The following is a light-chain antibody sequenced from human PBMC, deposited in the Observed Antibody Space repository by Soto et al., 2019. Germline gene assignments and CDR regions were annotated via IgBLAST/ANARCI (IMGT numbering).Light chain of an antibody. V-gene: IGKV1-39*01. CDR1: QSISSY. Sequence: DIQMTQSPSSLSASVGDRVTITCRASQSISSYLNWYQQKPGKAPKLLIYAASSLQSGVPSRFSGSGSGTHFTLTISSLQPEDFAPYYCQPTYSTPFTFGPGTNVDIK. J-gene: IGKJ3*01. CDR3: QPTYSTPFT. CDR2: AAS.